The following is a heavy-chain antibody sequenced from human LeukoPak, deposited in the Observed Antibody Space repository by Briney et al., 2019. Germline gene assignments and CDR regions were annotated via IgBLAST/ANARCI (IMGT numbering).Heavy chain of an antibody. D-gene: IGHD1-26*01. CDR1: GFTFSDHY. V-gene: IGHV3-72*01. CDR3: TRVVLVGTTYSYFDY. Sequence: SGGSLRLSCAASGFTFSDHYMDWVRQAPGKGLEWVGRTRKKSNSYSTEYAASVKGRFTISRDDSKNSLYLQMNSLKAEDTAVYYCTRVVLVGTTYSYFDYWGQGTLVTVPS. CDR2: TRKKSNSYST. J-gene: IGHJ4*02.